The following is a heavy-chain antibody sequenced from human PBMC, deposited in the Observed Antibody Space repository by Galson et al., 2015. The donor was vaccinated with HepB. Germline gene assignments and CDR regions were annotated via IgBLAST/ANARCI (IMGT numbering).Heavy chain of an antibody. V-gene: IGHV1-3*01. D-gene: IGHD3-22*01. J-gene: IGHJ6*02. CDR3: ARPYYYDSSGFGVYYYYGMDV. CDR1: GYTFTSYA. Sequence: SVKVSCKASGYTFTSYAMHWVRQAPGQRLEWMGWINAGNGNTKYSQKFQGRVTITRDTSASTAYMELSSLRSEDTAVYYCARPYYYDSSGFGVYYYYGMDVWGQGTTVTVSS. CDR2: INAGNGNT.